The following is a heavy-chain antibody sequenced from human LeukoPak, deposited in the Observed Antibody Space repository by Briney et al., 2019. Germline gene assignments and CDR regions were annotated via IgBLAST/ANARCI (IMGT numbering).Heavy chain of an antibody. D-gene: IGHD2-8*01. CDR1: GGSISSSSYY. CDR3: ARQEDCTNGVCYDY. V-gene: IGHV4-39*01. J-gene: IGHJ4*02. Sequence: SETLSLTCTVSGGSISSSSYYWGWIRQPPGKGLEWIGSIYYSGSTYYNPSLKSRVTISVDTYKNQFSLKLSSVTAADTAVYYCARQEDCTNGVCYDYWGQGTLVTVSS. CDR2: IYYSGST.